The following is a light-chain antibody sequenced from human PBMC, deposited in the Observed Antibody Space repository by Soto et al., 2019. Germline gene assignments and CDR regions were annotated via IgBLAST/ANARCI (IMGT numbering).Light chain of an antibody. V-gene: IGLV2-8*01. J-gene: IGLJ3*02. CDR1: TSDVGGYNY. Sequence: QSALTQPHSASGSPGQSVTISCTGTTSDVGGYNYVSWYQQHPGKGPKLIISELDKRPSGVPDRVSGSKSGNTASLTVSGLQAEGEADSHCSSYAGSNKWVFGGGTKLTVL. CDR3: SSYAGSNKWV. CDR2: ELD.